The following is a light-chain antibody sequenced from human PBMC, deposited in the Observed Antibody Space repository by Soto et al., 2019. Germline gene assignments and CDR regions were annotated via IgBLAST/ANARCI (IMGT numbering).Light chain of an antibody. CDR1: QSLSSN. CDR2: GAS. J-gene: IGKJ2*01. CDR3: QQYNNWPPYP. V-gene: IGKV3-15*01. Sequence: EIVMTQSPGTLSVSPGERATLSCRASQSLSSNLAWYQQKPGQAPRLLIYGASTRATGIPARFSGSGSGTELPLPISSLQSEDFAVYYCQQYNNWPPYPFGQGTKLEIK.